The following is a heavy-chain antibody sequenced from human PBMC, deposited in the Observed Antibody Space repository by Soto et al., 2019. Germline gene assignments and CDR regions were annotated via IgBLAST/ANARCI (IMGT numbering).Heavy chain of an antibody. V-gene: IGHV1-18*01. Sequence: QVQLVQSGAEVKKPGASVKVSCKASGYTFTSYGISWVRQAPGQGLEWMGWISAYNGNTNYAQKLQGRVTMTTDTSTSTAYMELRSLVSDDTAVYYCTTTYYSGYSYGTYFYYWGQGTPVTVSS. CDR2: ISAYNGNT. CDR3: TTTYYSGYSYGTYFYY. J-gene: IGHJ4*02. CDR1: GYTFTSYG. D-gene: IGHD5-18*01.